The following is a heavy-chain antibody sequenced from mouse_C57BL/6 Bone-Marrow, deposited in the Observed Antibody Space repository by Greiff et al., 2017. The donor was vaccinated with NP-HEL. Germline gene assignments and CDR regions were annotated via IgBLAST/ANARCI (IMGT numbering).Heavy chain of an antibody. CDR3: ASLYDGYYHWYFDV. V-gene: IGHV5-4*01. J-gene: IGHJ1*03. D-gene: IGHD2-3*01. CDR2: ISDGGSYT. Sequence: EVQLQQSGGGLVKPGGSLKLSCAASGFTFSSYAMSWVRQTPEKRLEWVATISDGGSYTYYPDNVKGRFTISRDNAKNNLYLQMSHLKSEDTAMYYCASLYDGYYHWYFDVWGTGTTVTVSS. CDR1: GFTFSSYA.